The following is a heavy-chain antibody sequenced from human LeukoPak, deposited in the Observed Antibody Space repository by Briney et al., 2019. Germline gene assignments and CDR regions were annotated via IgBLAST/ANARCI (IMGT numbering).Heavy chain of an antibody. J-gene: IGHJ5*02. D-gene: IGHD3-10*01. CDR3: AKGNDYYGSGSYSIWFDP. CDR1: GFTFRSNA. Sequence: GGSLRLSCAASGFTFRSNAMSWVRQAPGKGLEWVSVITGNGGSTYYADSVKGRFTISRDNSKNTLYLQMNSLRAEDTAVYYCAKGNDYYGSGSYSIWFDPWGQGTLVTVSS. CDR2: ITGNGGST. V-gene: IGHV3-23*01.